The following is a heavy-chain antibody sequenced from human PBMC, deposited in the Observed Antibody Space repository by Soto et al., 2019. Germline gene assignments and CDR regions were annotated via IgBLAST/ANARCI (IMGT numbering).Heavy chain of an antibody. V-gene: IGHV3-64D*06. CDR2: ISSNGGST. CDR3: VKDKGNLALDAFDI. CDR1: GFTFSSYA. Sequence: PGVSLSLSCSASGFTFSSYAMHWVRQAPGKGLEHVSAISSNGGSTYYADSVKGRFTISRDNSKNTLYLQMSSLRAEDTAVYYCVKDKGNLALDAFDIWGQGTMVTVSS. D-gene: IGHD1-7*01. J-gene: IGHJ3*02.